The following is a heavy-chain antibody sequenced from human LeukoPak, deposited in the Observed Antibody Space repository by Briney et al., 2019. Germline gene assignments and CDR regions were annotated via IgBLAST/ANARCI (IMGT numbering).Heavy chain of an antibody. Sequence: GASVKVSCKASGYTFTGYYIHWVRQAPGQGLEWMGWINPNSGGTKYEQKFQGRVTMTRDTSISTAYMELSRLRSDDTAVYYCATKEQQVTPIEYLGQGTLVTVSS. CDR2: INPNSGGT. V-gene: IGHV1-2*02. CDR3: ATKEQQVTPIEY. D-gene: IGHD6-13*01. CDR1: GYTFTGYY. J-gene: IGHJ4*02.